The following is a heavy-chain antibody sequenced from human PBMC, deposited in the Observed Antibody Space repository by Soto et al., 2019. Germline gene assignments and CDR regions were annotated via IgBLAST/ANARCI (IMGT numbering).Heavy chain of an antibody. J-gene: IGHJ4*02. CDR2: IDHSGYT. V-gene: IGHV4-31*03. CDR3: ARKQAGFFYGIDY. D-gene: IGHD3-3*01. CDR1: VGSFNSGGYY. Sequence: SETVSLTCTVSVGSFNSGGYYWSWIRQHPGKGLEWLGYIDHSGYTFYNPSLQSRIILSMDTSKNQFSLKLSSATAADTAVYFCARKQAGFFYGIDYWGQGTLVTVSS.